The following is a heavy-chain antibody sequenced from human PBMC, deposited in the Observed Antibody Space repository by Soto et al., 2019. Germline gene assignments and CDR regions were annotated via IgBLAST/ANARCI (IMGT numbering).Heavy chain of an antibody. V-gene: IGHV3-9*01. CDR2: ISWNSGSI. CDR3: AKTMGYCSSTSCYAAYFDY. Sequence: GGSLRLSCAASGFTFDDYAMHWVRQAPGKGLEWVSGISWNSGSIGYADSVKGRFTISRDNAKNSLYLQMNSLRAEDTALYYCAKTMGYCSSTSCYAAYFDYWGQGTLVTVSS. CDR1: GFTFDDYA. J-gene: IGHJ4*02. D-gene: IGHD2-2*01.